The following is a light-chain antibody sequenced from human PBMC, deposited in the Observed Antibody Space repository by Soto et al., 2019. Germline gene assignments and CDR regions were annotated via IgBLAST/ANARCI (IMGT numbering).Light chain of an antibody. V-gene: IGKV1-6*01. J-gene: IGKJ1*01. CDR3: LQDFKYPRT. CDR1: QDIRTE. Sequence: AIQMTQSPSSLSASVGDRVTITCRASQDIRTELGWYQQKPGKAPRLLIYGTFSLQSGVPSRFSGSGSGTAFTRTISSLQPDDFATYYCLQDFKYPRTFGQGTKVEVK. CDR2: GTF.